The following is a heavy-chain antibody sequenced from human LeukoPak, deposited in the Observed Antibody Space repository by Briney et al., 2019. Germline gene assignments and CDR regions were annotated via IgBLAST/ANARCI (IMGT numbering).Heavy chain of an antibody. J-gene: IGHJ3*02. CDR3: ARAGLLAVAGTWAFDI. CDR1: GDSISSYY. D-gene: IGHD6-19*01. Sequence: SETLSLTCTVSGDSISSYYWSWIRQPPGKGLEWIGYMYYSGSTNYNPSLKSRVTISADTSENQFSLKLSSVTTADTAVYYCARAGLLAVAGTWAFDIWGQGTMVTVSS. V-gene: IGHV4-59*01. CDR2: MYYSGST.